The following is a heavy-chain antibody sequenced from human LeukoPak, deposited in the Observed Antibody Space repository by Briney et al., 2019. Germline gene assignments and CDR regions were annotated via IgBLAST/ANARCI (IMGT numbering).Heavy chain of an antibody. V-gene: IGHV1-18*01. D-gene: IGHD1-26*01. CDR1: GYTFSSYG. CDR2: ISAYNGNT. CDR3: ARDPIVGATNDAFDI. J-gene: IGHJ3*02. Sequence: GASVKVSCKASGYTFSSYGISWVRQAPGQGVEWMGWISAYNGNTNSAQKLQGRVTMTTDTSTSTAYMELRSLRSDDTAVYYCARDPIVGATNDAFDIWGQGTMVTVSS.